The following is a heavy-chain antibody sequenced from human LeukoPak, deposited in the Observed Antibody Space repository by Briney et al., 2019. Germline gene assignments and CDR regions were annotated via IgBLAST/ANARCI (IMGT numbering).Heavy chain of an antibody. D-gene: IGHD2-2*01. Sequence: PGGSLRLSCAASGFTVNSNYMSWVRQAPGKGLEWVAVISYDGSDKYYADSVKGRFTISRDNSKNTLYVQMNSLRAEDTAVYYCARGRGYCSSTSCHSPDYWGQGTLVTVSS. V-gene: IGHV3-30-3*01. CDR2: ISYDGSDK. CDR1: GFTVNSNY. J-gene: IGHJ4*02. CDR3: ARGRGYCSSTSCHSPDY.